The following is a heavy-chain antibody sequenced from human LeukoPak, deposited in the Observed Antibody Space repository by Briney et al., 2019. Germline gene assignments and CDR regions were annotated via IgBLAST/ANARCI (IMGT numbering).Heavy chain of an antibody. CDR1: GFTFSDYA. Sequence: PGGSLRLSCAASGFTFSDYAMSWIRQPPGKGLEWIGEINHSGSTNYNPSLKSRVTISVDTSKNQFSLKLSSVTAADTAVYYCAREYYRGTFQHWGQGTLVTVSS. CDR3: AREYYRGTFQH. V-gene: IGHV4-34*01. D-gene: IGHD3-10*01. J-gene: IGHJ1*01. CDR2: INHSGST.